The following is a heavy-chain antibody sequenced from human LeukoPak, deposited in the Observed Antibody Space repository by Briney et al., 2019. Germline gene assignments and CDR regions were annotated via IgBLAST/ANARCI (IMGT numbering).Heavy chain of an antibody. CDR1: GFTFSSYS. Sequence: GGSLRLSCAASGFTFSSYSMNWVRQAPGKGLEWVSSISSSSSYIYHADSVKGRFTISRDNAKNSLYLQMNSLRAEDTAVYYCARDFIGYWGQGTLVTVSS. CDR2: ISSSSSYI. V-gene: IGHV3-21*01. CDR3: ARDFIGY. J-gene: IGHJ4*02.